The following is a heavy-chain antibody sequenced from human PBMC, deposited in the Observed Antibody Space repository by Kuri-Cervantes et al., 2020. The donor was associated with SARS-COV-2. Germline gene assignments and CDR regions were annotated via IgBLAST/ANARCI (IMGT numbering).Heavy chain of an antibody. Sequence: LSLTCAASGFTFSSYSMNWVRQAPGKGPEWVSSISSSSSYIYYADSVKGRFTISRDNPQNTLYLHMKSLRSEDTAMYYCAKDRVGVQDFWGQGTLVTVSS. CDR3: AKDRVGVQDF. V-gene: IGHV3-21*01. CDR1: GFTFSSYS. CDR2: ISSSSSYI. D-gene: IGHD2-21*01. J-gene: IGHJ4*02.